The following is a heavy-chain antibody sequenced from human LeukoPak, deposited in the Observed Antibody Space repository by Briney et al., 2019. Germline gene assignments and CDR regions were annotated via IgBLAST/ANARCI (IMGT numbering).Heavy chain of an antibody. V-gene: IGHV1-58*02. D-gene: IGHD3-22*01. J-gene: IGHJ4*02. CDR2: LAVGSGNT. CDR3: AAVFGSGYYYYFDY. Sequence: SVKVSCKASGFSFSSSSMQWVRQARGQRLEWIGWLAVGSGNTNYAQKFQGRVTITRDMSTSTAYMELSSLGSEDTALYYCAAVFGSGYYYYFDYWGQGSLVTVS. CDR1: GFSFSSSS.